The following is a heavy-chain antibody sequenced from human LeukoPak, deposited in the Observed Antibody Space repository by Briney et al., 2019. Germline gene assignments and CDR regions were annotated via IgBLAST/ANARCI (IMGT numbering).Heavy chain of an antibody. CDR1: GGSISSSNW. Sequence: SGTLSLTCAVSGGSISSSNWWSWVRQPPGKGLEWIGEIYHSGSTNYNPSLKNRVTISVDKSKNQFSLKLSSVTAADTAVYYCARSQGLLWFGELSFPHYFDYGGQGTLVTVSS. D-gene: IGHD3-10*01. CDR2: IYHSGST. J-gene: IGHJ4*02. V-gene: IGHV4-4*02. CDR3: ARSQGLLWFGELSFPHYFDY.